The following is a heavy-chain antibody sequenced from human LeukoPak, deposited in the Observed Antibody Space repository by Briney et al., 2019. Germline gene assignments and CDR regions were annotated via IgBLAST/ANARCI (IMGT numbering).Heavy chain of an antibody. V-gene: IGHV3-23*01. Sequence: GGTLRLSCAASGFNFNNFAMSWVPQAPGKGLEWLSAMTGPADTTYYAESVKGRFTISRDYSKSMVFLQMNSLRVEDTAICYCAKGAEIDHWGQGTLVTVSS. J-gene: IGHJ4*02. CDR3: AKGAEIDH. CDR1: GFNFNNFA. CDR2: MTGPADTT.